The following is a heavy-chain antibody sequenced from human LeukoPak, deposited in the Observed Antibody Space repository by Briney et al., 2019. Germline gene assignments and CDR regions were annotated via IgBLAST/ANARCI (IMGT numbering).Heavy chain of an antibody. CDR3: ARGRDSAFDI. CDR2: VSSSSSTI. CDR1: GFTFSSYS. D-gene: IGHD3-22*01. Sequence: GGSLRLSCAASGFTFSSYSMNWVRQAPGKGLEWVSLVSSSSSTIYYADSVKGRFTISRDNAKNSLYLQMNSLRAEDTAVYYGARGRDSAFDIWGQGTMVTVSS. V-gene: IGHV3-48*01. J-gene: IGHJ3*02.